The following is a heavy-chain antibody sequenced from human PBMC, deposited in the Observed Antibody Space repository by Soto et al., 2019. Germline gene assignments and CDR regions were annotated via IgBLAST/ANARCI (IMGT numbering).Heavy chain of an antibody. Sequence: QVQLVQSGAEVKKPGASVKVSCKASGYTFTSYDIHWVRQAPGQGLEWMGWMNPNTGNAASAQKVQGRVTMTRNTSISTAYMQLSSLRSEDTAVYFCARVGRGTSGYFDYWGQGTLVTVSS. V-gene: IGHV1-8*01. J-gene: IGHJ4*02. D-gene: IGHD6-19*01. CDR2: MNPNTGNA. CDR3: ARVGRGTSGYFDY. CDR1: GYTFTSYD.